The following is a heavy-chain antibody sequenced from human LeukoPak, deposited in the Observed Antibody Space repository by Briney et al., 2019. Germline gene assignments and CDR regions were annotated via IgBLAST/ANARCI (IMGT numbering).Heavy chain of an antibody. V-gene: IGHV3-33*01. CDR2: IWYDGSNK. J-gene: IGHJ4*02. CDR3: ARDQGYGSSSGDY. Sequence: GGSLRLSCTASGFTFSTYDMHWVRQAPGKGLEWVAVIWYDGSNKYYADSVKGRFTISRDNSKNTLYLQMNSLRAEDTALYYCARDQGYGSSSGDYWGQGTLVTVSS. CDR1: GFTFSTYD. D-gene: IGHD6-6*01.